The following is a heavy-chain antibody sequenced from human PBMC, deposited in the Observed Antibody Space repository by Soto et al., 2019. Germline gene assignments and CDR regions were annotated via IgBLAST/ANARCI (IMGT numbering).Heavy chain of an antibody. Sequence: EVQLVESGGGLVQPGGSLKLSCAASGFTFSGSAMHWVRQASGKGLEWVGRIRSKANSYATAYAASVKGRFTISRDDSKNTAYLQMNSLKTEDTAVYYCTRHYSSGWYVGDYWGQGTLVTVSS. CDR1: GFTFSGSA. CDR3: TRHYSSGWYVGDY. D-gene: IGHD6-19*01. CDR2: IRSKANSYAT. J-gene: IGHJ4*02. V-gene: IGHV3-73*01.